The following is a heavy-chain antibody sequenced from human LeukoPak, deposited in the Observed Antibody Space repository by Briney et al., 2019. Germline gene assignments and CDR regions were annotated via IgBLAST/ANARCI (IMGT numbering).Heavy chain of an antibody. V-gene: IGHV4-31*03. J-gene: IGHJ4*02. Sequence: SETLSLTCTISGGSISSSSYYWSWIRQYPGKGLEWIGYIYYGGSTYYNPSLKSRVTISIDTSKNQFSLRLTSVTAADTAVYYCARDRADTSGYSFDYWGQGTLVTVSS. CDR3: ARDRADTSGYSFDY. CDR2: IYYGGST. CDR1: GGSISSSSYY. D-gene: IGHD3-22*01.